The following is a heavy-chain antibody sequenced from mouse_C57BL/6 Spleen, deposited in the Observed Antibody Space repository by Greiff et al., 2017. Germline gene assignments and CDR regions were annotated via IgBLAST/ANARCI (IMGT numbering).Heavy chain of an antibody. D-gene: IGHD2-12*01. CDR1: GYTFTSYW. CDR2: IYPGSGST. V-gene: IGHV1-55*01. CDR3: ARSHSHYAMDY. Sequence: QVHVKQPGAELVKPGASVKMSCKASGYTFTSYWITWVKQRPGQGLEWIGDIYPGSGSTNYNEKFKSKATLTVDTSSSTAYMQLSSLTSEDSAVYYCARSHSHYAMDYWGQGTSVTVSS. J-gene: IGHJ4*01.